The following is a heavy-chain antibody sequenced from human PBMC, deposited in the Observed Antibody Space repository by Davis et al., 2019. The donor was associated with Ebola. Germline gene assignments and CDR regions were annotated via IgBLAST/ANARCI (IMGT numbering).Heavy chain of an antibody. V-gene: IGHV3-21*01. CDR1: GFTFSTYS. CDR3: ARDSFGYSYGGHYYGMDV. D-gene: IGHD5-18*01. Sequence: GESLKISCAASGFTFSTYSMSWVRQAPGKGLEWVSSISSDSDYIYYADSAKGRFTISRDNAKNSLYLQMNSLRAEDTAVYYCARDSFGYSYGGHYYGMDVWGQGTTVTVSS. CDR2: ISSDSDYI. J-gene: IGHJ6*02.